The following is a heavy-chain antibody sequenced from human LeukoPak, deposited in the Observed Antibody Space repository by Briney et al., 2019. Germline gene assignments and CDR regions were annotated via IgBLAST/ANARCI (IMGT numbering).Heavy chain of an antibody. CDR2: IFGSGGSP. CDR3: ARRGGRQLGPHSYYYYMDV. D-gene: IGHD6-6*01. CDR1: GFTFGSHA. V-gene: IGHV3-23*01. J-gene: IGHJ6*03. Sequence: GGSLRLSCEASGFTFGSHAMYWVRQAPGKGLEWVAGIFGSGGSPHYADPVKGRFTISRDNSRNTVYLQINSLRAEDTAVYYCARRGGRQLGPHSYYYYMDVWGKGTTVTVSS.